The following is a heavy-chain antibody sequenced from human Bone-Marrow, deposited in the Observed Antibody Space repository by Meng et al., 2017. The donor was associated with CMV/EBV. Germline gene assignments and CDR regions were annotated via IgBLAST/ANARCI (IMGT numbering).Heavy chain of an antibody. CDR1: GFTFSSYA. CDR3: AREIAAAPPP. D-gene: IGHD6-13*01. Sequence: GESLKISCAASGFTFSSYAMHWVRQSPGKGLGWLAVISYDGSNIYYADSVKGRFTISRDNSKNTLYLQMNSLRVDDTAVDYCAREIAAAPPPWGQGKLVTVYS. J-gene: IGHJ5*02. CDR2: ISYDGSNI. V-gene: IGHV3-30-3*01.